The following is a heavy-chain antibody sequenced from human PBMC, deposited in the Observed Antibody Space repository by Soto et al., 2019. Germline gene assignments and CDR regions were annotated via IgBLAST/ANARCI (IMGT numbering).Heavy chain of an antibody. V-gene: IGHV1-2*02. D-gene: IGHD3-10*01. CDR3: VRANALGFSNWSDP. CDR1: GYIFSANY. Sequence: ASVKVSCKASGYIFSANYIHWVRQAPGQGLEWLGWINPHSGATNYAQKFLGRVTMSADTSASTAYMDLARLKSDDTAVYYCVRANALGFSNWSDPWGRGTRVTVPS. CDR2: INPHSGAT. J-gene: IGHJ5*02.